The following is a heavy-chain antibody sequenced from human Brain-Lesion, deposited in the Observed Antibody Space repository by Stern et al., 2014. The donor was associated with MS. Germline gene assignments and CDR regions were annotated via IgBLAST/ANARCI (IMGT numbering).Heavy chain of an antibody. J-gene: IGHJ4*02. CDR3: ARSPATPSGYDRFDY. CDR2: IFPRDSNT. D-gene: IGHD5-12*01. Sequence: VQLVESGAEVKKPGESLKISCEASGYLFDDYWIGWVRQMSGRGLELVAIIFPRDSNTRYSPSVQGQVTISADKSIRTAYLQGSSLKASDTAMYYCARSPATPSGYDRFDYWGQGALVTVSS. V-gene: IGHV5-51*03. CDR1: GYLFDDYW.